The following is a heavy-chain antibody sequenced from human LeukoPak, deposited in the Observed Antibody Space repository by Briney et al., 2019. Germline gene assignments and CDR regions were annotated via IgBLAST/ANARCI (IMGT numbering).Heavy chain of an antibody. J-gene: IGHJ5*02. Sequence: GGSLRLSCAASGFTFDDYAMHWVRQAPGKGLEWVSGISWNSGSIGYADSVKGRFTISRDNAKNSLYLQMNSLRAEDTALYYCAKAYSSSSSPGSFDPWGQGTLVTVSS. CDR2: ISWNSGSI. CDR1: GFTFDDYA. V-gene: IGHV3-9*01. D-gene: IGHD6-13*01. CDR3: AKAYSSSSSPGSFDP.